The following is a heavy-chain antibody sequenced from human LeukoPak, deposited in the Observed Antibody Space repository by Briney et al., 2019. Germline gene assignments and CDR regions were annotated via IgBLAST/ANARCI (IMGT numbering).Heavy chain of an antibody. CDR3: ARDNGYYYDSSGPDY. J-gene: IGHJ4*02. V-gene: IGHV3-74*01. CDR1: GFTFSSYW. CDR2: INSDGSST. Sequence: GGSLRLSCAASGFTFSSYWMHWVRHAPGKGLVWVSRINSDGSSTSYADSVKGRFTISRDNAKNTLYLQMSSLRAEDTAVYYCARDNGYYYDSSGPDYWGQGTLVTVSS. D-gene: IGHD3-22*01.